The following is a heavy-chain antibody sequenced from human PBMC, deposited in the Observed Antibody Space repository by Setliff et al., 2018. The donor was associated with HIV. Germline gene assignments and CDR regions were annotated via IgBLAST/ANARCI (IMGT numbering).Heavy chain of an antibody. D-gene: IGHD3-10*01. CDR3: ATHGAYYFGSGPPGGY. CDR1: GGSISISSYY. V-gene: IGHV4-39*01. CDR2: IYYSGST. Sequence: PSETLSLTCTVSGGSISISSYYWGWIRQPPGKGLEWTGSIYYSGSTYYNPSLKSRITISVDTSKNRFSLKLSAVTAADTALYYCATHGAYYFGSGPPGGYWGQGTLVTVSS. J-gene: IGHJ4*02.